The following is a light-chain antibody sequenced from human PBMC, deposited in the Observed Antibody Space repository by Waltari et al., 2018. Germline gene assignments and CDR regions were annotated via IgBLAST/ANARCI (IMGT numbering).Light chain of an antibody. Sequence: EIVLTQSPATLSLSPGEGATLSCRASQSVSNRYFAWYQQKPGQAPRLLIYDASSRAPGIPARVSGSGSGTDFTLTISSLEPEDFAVYYCQQRGSWPLTFGPGTKVDIK. V-gene: IGKV3-11*01. CDR3: QQRGSWPLT. J-gene: IGKJ3*01. CDR2: DAS. CDR1: QSVSNRY.